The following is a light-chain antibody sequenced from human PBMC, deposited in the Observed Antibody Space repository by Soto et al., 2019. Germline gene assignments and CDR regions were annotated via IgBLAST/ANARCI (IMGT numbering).Light chain of an antibody. CDR2: DVS. J-gene: IGLJ2*01. CDR1: SSDVGDYNY. CDR3: SSYTSSSTLV. V-gene: IGLV2-14*01. Sequence: QSVLTQPASVSGSPGQSITISCTGTSSDVGDYNYVSWYQLHPGKAPNLMISDVSNRPSGVSNRFSGSKSGNTASLTSCGLQADDDADYYCSSYTSSSTLVFGGGTKLTVL.